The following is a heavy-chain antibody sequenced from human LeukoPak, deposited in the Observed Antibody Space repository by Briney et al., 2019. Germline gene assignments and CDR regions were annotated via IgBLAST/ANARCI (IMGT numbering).Heavy chain of an antibody. J-gene: IGHJ2*01. CDR3: ARAVRSGWYFDL. Sequence: SETLSLTCTVSGGSISSYYWSWIRQPPGKGLEWIGYIYYSGSTNYNPSLKSRVTISVDTSKNQFSLKLSSVTAADTAVYYCARAVRSGWYFDLWGRGTLVTVSS. V-gene: IGHV4-59*01. CDR2: IYYSGST. D-gene: IGHD3-3*01. CDR1: GGSISSYY.